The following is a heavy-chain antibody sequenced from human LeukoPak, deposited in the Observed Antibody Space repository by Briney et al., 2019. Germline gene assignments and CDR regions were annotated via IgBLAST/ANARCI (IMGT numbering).Heavy chain of an antibody. CDR3: ARGDKNWNYFPRRIYYYYMDV. V-gene: IGHV4-39*07. J-gene: IGHJ6*03. Sequence: PSETLSLTCTVSGGSISSSSYYWGWIRQPPGKGLEWIGSIYYSGSTYYNPSLKSRVTISVDKSKNQFSLKLSSVTAADTAVYYCARGDKNWNYFPRRIYYYYMDVWGKGATVTVSS. CDR1: GGSISSSSYY. CDR2: IYYSGST. D-gene: IGHD1-7*01.